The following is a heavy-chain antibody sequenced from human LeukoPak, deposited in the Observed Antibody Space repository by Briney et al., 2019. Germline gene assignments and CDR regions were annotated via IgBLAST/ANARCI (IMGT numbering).Heavy chain of an antibody. V-gene: IGHV3-7*01. D-gene: IGHD6-19*01. Sequence: PGGSLRLSCAASGFTFSSYWMSWVRQAPGKGLEWVANIKQDGSEKYYVDSVKGRFTISRYNAKNSLYLQMNSLRAEDTAVYYCARDRQWLDDAFDIWGQGTMVTVSS. J-gene: IGHJ3*02. CDR1: GFTFSSYW. CDR3: ARDRQWLDDAFDI. CDR2: IKQDGSEK.